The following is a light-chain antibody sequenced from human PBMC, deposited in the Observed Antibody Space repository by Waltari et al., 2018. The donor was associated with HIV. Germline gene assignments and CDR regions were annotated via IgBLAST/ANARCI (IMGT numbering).Light chain of an antibody. Sequence: QSALTQPASVSGSPGQSITIPCTGTSSDVGSYNLVSWYQQHPGKAPKLMIYEGSKRASGVSNRFSGSKSGNTASLTISGLQAEDEADYYCCAYAGSSTFVVFGGGTKLTVL. CDR2: EGS. CDR3: CAYAGSSTFVV. J-gene: IGLJ2*01. V-gene: IGLV2-23*03. CDR1: SSDVGSYNL.